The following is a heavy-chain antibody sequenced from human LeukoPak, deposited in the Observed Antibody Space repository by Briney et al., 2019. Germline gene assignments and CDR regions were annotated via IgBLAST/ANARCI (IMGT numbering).Heavy chain of an antibody. J-gene: IGHJ4*02. CDR3: ARVRDDHPYFDC. Sequence: PGGSLRLSCAASGFTFSSYWMHWVRQAPGKGLMWVSRINSDGSRTTYADSVRGRFTISRDNAKSTLYLQMNSLRAEDTAVYYCARVRDDHPYFDCGGQGTRATVSS. D-gene: IGHD3-10*01. CDR1: GFTFSSYW. V-gene: IGHV3-74*01. CDR2: INSDGSRT.